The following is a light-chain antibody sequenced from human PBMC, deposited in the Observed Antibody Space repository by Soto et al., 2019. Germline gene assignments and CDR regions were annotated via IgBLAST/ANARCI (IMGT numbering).Light chain of an antibody. CDR2: NTN. CDR3: VLYMGSGIWV. J-gene: IGLJ3*02. V-gene: IGLV8-61*01. Sequence: QTVVTQEPSFSVSPGGTVTLTCGLSSDSVSTSYYPSWYQQTPGQAPRTLIYNTNTRSSGVPDRFSGSILGNKAALTITGAQADDEYDYYCVLYMGSGIWVFGGGTKLTVL. CDR1: SDSVSTSYY.